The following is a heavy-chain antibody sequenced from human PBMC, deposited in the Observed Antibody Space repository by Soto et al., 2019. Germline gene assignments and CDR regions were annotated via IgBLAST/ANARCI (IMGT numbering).Heavy chain of an antibody. D-gene: IGHD4-4*01. V-gene: IGHV1-18*01. CDR1: GYTFTSYG. Sequence: ASVKVSCKASGYTFTSYGMSWVRQASGQGLEWMGWISAYNGNTNYAQKFQGRVTITADESTSTAYMELSSLRSEDTAVYYCARGSTVTTSWFDPWGQGTLVTVSS. CDR3: ARGSTVTTSWFDP. J-gene: IGHJ5*02. CDR2: ISAYNGNT.